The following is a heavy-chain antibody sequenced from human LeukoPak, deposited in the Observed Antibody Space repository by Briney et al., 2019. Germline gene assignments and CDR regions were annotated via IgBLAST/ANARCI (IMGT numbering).Heavy chain of an antibody. CDR2: TSYDGSNK. CDR1: GFTFSGHA. J-gene: IGHJ4*02. Sequence: GGSLRLSCAASGFTFSGHAMHWVRQAPGKGLGSLAVTSYDGSNKYYADSVKGRFTISRDNSKNTVYLQMNSLRAEDTALYYCARDKAPSHIAVLDYWGQGTLVTVSS. D-gene: IGHD5-12*01. CDR3: ARDKAPSHIAVLDY. V-gene: IGHV3-30*04.